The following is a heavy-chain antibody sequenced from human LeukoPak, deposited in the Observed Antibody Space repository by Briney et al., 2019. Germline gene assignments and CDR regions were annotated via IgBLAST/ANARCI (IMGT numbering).Heavy chain of an antibody. Sequence: ASVKVSCKVSGYTLTELSMHWVRQAPGKGLEWMGGFDPEDGETIYAQKFQGRVTMTEDTSTDTAYMELSSLRSEDTAVYYCAKSVGSGSYPRDFDYWGQGTLVTVSS. CDR3: AKSVGSGSYPRDFDY. CDR1: GYTLTELS. CDR2: FDPEDGET. V-gene: IGHV1-24*01. J-gene: IGHJ4*02. D-gene: IGHD3-10*01.